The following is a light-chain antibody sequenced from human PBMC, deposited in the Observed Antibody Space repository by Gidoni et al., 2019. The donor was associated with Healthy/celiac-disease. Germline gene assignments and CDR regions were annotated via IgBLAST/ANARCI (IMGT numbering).Light chain of an antibody. CDR2: QDT. V-gene: IGLV3-1*01. Sequence: SYELTPPPSVSVSPGQTASITCSGDKLGDKYASWYQQKPGQSPVVVIYQDTKRPSGIPERFSGSNSGNTATLTISGTQAMDEADYYCQAWDSSNVVFGGGTKVTVL. CDR1: KLGDKY. CDR3: QAWDSSNVV. J-gene: IGLJ2*01.